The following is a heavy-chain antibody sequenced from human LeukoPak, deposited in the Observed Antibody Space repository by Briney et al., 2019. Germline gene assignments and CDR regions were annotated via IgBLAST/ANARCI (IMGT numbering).Heavy chain of an antibody. CDR2: IWYDGSNK. CDR1: GFTFSSYG. J-gene: IGHJ4*02. D-gene: IGHD4-17*01. V-gene: IGHV3-33*01. Sequence: GGSLRLSCAASGFTFSSYGMHWVRQAPGKGLEWVAVIWYDGSNKYYADSVKGRFTISRDNSKNTLYLQMNSLRAEDTAAYYCASYGDYVDYWGQGTLVTVSS. CDR3: ASYGDYVDY.